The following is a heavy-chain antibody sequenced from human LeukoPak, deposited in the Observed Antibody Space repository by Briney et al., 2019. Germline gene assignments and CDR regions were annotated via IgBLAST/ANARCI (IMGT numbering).Heavy chain of an antibody. D-gene: IGHD2-2*01. Sequence: PGGSLRLSCAASGFTFSSYAMSWVRQAPGKGLDWFSVISGSGGNSYYADSVKGRFTISRDNSKNTLYLQMNRLRAEDTAVYYCARDGWSTTALDYWGQGTLVTVSS. V-gene: IGHV3-23*01. CDR3: ARDGWSTTALDY. CDR2: ISGSGGNS. CDR1: GFTFSSYA. J-gene: IGHJ4*02.